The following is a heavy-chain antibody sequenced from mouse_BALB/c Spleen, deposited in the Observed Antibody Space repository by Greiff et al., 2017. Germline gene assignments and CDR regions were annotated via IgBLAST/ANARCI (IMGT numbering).Heavy chain of an antibody. CDR1: GYTFTDYW. J-gene: IGHJ2*01. CDR3: AIQDGYTGKAY. CDR2: IDTSDSYT. V-gene: IGHV1-69*01. D-gene: IGHD2-3*01. Sequence: QVQLQQPGAELVMPGASVKMSCKASGYTFTDYWMHWVKQRPGQGLEWIGAIDTSDSYTSYNQKFKGKATLTVDESSSTAYMQLSSLTSEDSAVYYWAIQDGYTGKAYWGQGPTLTVSS.